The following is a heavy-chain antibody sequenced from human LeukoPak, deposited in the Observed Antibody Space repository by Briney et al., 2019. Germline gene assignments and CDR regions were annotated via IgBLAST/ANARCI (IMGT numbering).Heavy chain of an antibody. J-gene: IGHJ4*02. CDR1: GGSISSSSYY. V-gene: IGHV4-39*01. CDR2: IYYSGST. D-gene: IGHD1-26*01. Sequence: PSETLSLTCTASGGSISSSSYYWGWLRQPPGKGLEWIGSIYYSGSTYYNPSLKSRVTISVDTSKNQFSLKLSSVTAPDTAVYYCARHSTGAASPFVYWGQGTLATVSS. CDR3: ARHSTGAASPFVY.